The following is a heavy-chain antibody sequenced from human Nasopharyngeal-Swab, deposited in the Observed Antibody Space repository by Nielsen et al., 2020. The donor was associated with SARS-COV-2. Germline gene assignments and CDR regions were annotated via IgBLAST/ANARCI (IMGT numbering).Heavy chain of an antibody. J-gene: IGHJ6*02. V-gene: IGHV6-1*01. CDR3: AREEGSGWSRRYNYYGMDV. D-gene: IGHD6-19*01. CDR2: TYYRSKWYN. Sequence: WIRQSPSRGLEWLGRTYYRSKWYNDYAVSVKSRITINPDTSKNQFSLQVSSVTPEDTAVYYCAREEGSGWSRRYNYYGMDVWGQGTTVTVSS.